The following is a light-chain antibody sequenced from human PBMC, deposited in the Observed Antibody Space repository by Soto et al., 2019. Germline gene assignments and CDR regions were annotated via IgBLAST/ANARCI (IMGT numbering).Light chain of an antibody. CDR1: SANIGAAYN. V-gene: IGLV1-40*01. CDR2: GNN. J-gene: IGLJ1*01. CDR3: QSYDSSLSGYV. Sequence: VLTQPPSVSGAPGQRVTISCTGSSANIGAAYNVDWYQQLPGTAPKLLIYGNNNRPSGVPARFSDSKSGTSASLAIAGLQAEDEGDYYCQSYDSSLSGYVFGTGTKVTAL.